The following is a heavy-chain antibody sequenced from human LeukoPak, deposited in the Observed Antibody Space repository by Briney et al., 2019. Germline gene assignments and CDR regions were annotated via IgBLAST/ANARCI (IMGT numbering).Heavy chain of an antibody. D-gene: IGHD5-18*01. Sequence: SGSGGSTYYADSVKGRFTISRDNSKNTLYLQMNSLRAEDTAVYYCAKDLYRGGYSYGPFDYWGQGTLVTVSS. CDR3: AKDLYRGGYSYGPFDY. J-gene: IGHJ4*02. V-gene: IGHV3-23*01. CDR2: SGSGGST.